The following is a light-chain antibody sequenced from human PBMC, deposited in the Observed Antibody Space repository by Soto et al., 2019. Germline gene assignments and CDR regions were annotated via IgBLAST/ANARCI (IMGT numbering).Light chain of an antibody. CDR1: QSVNSNY. V-gene: IGKV3-20*01. Sequence: EIVLTQSPGTLSLSPGERSTLSCMASQSVNSNYLAWYQQKPGQAPRLLIYGASSRATGIPDRFSGSGSGTDFTLTISRLEPEDFAVYYCQQYGRSPRTFGQGTKVDIK. J-gene: IGKJ1*01. CDR3: QQYGRSPRT. CDR2: GAS.